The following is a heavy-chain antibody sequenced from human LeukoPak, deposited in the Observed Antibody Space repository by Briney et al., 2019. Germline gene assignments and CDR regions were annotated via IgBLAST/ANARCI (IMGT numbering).Heavy chain of an antibody. CDR3: ARQGDGGYTYGNFDS. CDR2: IYYSGAT. CDR1: GGSLSINGYY. D-gene: IGHD5-18*01. V-gene: IGHV4-39*01. J-gene: IGHJ4*02. Sequence: SETLSLTCTVSGGSLSINGYYWGWIPQPPGKGLQWIGSIYYSGATYYSPSLWSRVTISEDTSKNQFSLKLSSVTAADTAVYYCARQGDGGYTYGNFDSWGQGTLVTVSS.